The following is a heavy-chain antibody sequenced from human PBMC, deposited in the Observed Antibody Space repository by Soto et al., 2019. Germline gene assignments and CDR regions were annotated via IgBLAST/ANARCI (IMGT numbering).Heavy chain of an antibody. J-gene: IGHJ4*02. D-gene: IGHD2-15*01. CDR1: GFTFSSYS. CDR3: ARDLGVVVAPRGY. V-gene: IGHV3-21*01. Sequence: EVQLVESGGGLVKPGGSLRLSCAASGFTFSSYSMNWVRQAPGKGLEWVSSISSSSSYIYYADSVKGRFTISRDNAKNSLYLQMNRLRAEDTAVYYCARDLGVVVAPRGYWGQGTLVTVSS. CDR2: ISSSSSYI.